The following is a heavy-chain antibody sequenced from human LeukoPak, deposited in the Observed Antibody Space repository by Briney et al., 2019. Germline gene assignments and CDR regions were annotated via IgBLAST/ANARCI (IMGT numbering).Heavy chain of an antibody. CDR1: GFTFSPYV. Sequence: GGSLRLSCSASGFTFSPYVMHWVRQAPGKGLQYVSAITKNGDRTYYADSVKGRFTISRDNSRNTVYLQMNSLRAEDTAVYYCVNLYGDHTRVDYWGQGTLVTVSS. CDR2: ITKNGDRT. D-gene: IGHD4-17*01. J-gene: IGHJ4*02. CDR3: VNLYGDHTRVDY. V-gene: IGHV3-64D*06.